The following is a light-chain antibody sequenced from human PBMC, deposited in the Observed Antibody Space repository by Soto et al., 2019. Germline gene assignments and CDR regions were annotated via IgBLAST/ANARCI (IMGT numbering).Light chain of an antibody. Sequence: QSVLTQPPSASGTPGQRVTISCSGSSSNIGSNVVNWYQQLPGTAPQLLVYSHNQRPSGVSDRFSGSKSGTSASLAISGLQSEDEAEYYCAAWDDSLSGTVFGGGTKLTVL. CDR1: SSNIGSNV. CDR3: AAWDDSLSGTV. CDR2: SHN. J-gene: IGLJ3*02. V-gene: IGLV1-44*01.